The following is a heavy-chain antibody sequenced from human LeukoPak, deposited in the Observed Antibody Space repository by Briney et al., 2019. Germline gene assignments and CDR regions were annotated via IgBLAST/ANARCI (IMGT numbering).Heavy chain of an antibody. D-gene: IGHD1-26*01. J-gene: IGHJ3*02. Sequence: PGRSLRLSCAASGFTFSSYAMHWVRQAPGKGLEWVAVISYDGSNKYYADSVKGRFTISRDNSKNTLYPQMNSLRAEDTAVYYCARPQWELGIGAFDIWGQGTMVTVSS. CDR3: ARPQWELGIGAFDI. V-gene: IGHV3-30-3*01. CDR1: GFTFSSYA. CDR2: ISYDGSNK.